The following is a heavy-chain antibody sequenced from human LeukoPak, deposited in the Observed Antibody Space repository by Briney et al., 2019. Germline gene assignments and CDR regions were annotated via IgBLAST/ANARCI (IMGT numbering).Heavy chain of an antibody. V-gene: IGHV1-69*06. Sequence: SVKVSCKASGGTFSSYAISWVRQAPGQGLEWMGGIIPIFGTANYAQKFQGRVTITADKSTSTAYMELSSLRSEDTAVYYCPRSDYYYDSSGYSSYFDYWGQGTLVTVSS. CDR3: PRSDYYYDSSGYSSYFDY. CDR2: IIPIFGTA. J-gene: IGHJ4*02. D-gene: IGHD3-22*01. CDR1: GGTFSSYA.